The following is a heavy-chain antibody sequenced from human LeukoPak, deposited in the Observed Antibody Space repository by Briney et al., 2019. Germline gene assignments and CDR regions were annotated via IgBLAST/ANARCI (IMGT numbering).Heavy chain of an antibody. CDR1: GYTFTSYY. D-gene: IGHD2-2*01. J-gene: IGHJ3*02. Sequence: ASVKVSCKASGYTFTSYYMHWVRQAPGRGLEWMGIINPSGGSTSYAQKFQGRVTMTRDTSTSTVYMELSSLRSEDTAVYYCARAYCSSTSCSDAFDIWGQGTMVTVSS. CDR2: INPSGGST. V-gene: IGHV1-46*01. CDR3: ARAYCSSTSCSDAFDI.